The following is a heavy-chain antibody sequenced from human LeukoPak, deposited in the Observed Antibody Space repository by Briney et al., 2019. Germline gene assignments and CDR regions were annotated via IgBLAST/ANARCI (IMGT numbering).Heavy chain of an antibody. D-gene: IGHD6-19*01. CDR2: IIPIFGTA. CDR3: ARGESSGWYHFDY. CDR1: GYTFTGYY. V-gene: IGHV1-69*13. J-gene: IGHJ4*02. Sequence: SVKVSCKASGYTFTGYYMHWVRQAPGQGLEWMGGIIPIFGTANYAQKFQGRVTITADESTSTAYMELSSLRSEDTAVYYCARGESSGWYHFDYWGQGTLVTVSS.